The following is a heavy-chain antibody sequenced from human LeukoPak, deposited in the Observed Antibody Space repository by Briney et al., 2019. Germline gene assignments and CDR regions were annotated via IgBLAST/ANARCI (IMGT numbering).Heavy chain of an antibody. CDR3: ARARTPITMIVVGGYFDY. CDR2: IIPIFGTA. Sequence: SVKVSCKASGGTFSSYAISWVRQAPGQGLEWMGGIIPIFGTANYAQKFQGRVTITADESTSTAYMELSSLRSEDTAVYYCARARTPITMIVVGGYFDYWGQGTLVTVSS. J-gene: IGHJ4*02. V-gene: IGHV1-69*13. CDR1: GGTFSSYA. D-gene: IGHD3-22*01.